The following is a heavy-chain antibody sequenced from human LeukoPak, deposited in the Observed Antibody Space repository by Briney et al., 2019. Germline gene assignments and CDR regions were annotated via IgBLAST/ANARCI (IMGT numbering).Heavy chain of an antibody. J-gene: IGHJ4*02. CDR2: INHSGST. V-gene: IGHV4-34*01. Sequence: SETLSLTCAVYGGSFSGYYWSWIRQPPGKGLEWIGEINHSGSTNYNPSLKSRVTISVDTSKNQFSLKLSSVTAADTAVYYCAREKGSGWYGDFDYWGQGTLVTVSS. CDR3: AREKGSGWYGDFDY. D-gene: IGHD6-19*01. CDR1: GGSFSGYY.